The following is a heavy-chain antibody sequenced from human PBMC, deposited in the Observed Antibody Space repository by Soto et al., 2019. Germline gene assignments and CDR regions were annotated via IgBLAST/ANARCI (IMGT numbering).Heavy chain of an antibody. V-gene: IGHV1-18*04. Sequence: GASVKVSCQGSGDIFTNYGIRWVRQAPGKGGEGMGWMNAYNGNANYAQKVQGRGAMTTDKSTNTAHMELRSLRSDDSPVYFCARAQPPPESVYWGQGTLVTVSS. J-gene: IGHJ4*02. CDR1: GDIFTNYG. CDR3: ARAQPPPESVY. D-gene: IGHD2-2*01. CDR2: MNAYNGNA.